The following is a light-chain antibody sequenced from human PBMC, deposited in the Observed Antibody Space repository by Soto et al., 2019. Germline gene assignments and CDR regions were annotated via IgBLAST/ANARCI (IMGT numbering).Light chain of an antibody. CDR1: QNIDLS. CDR2: AAS. Sequence: DIPMTQSPASLAASIGDRVTCTCLASQNIDLSLNWLQKKPGRATQLLIYAASSLHSGVPSRFSGSGSGTDFTFNISSLQPEDCATYFCQPAYRPPWTCGQGPKVDIK. CDR3: QPAYRPPWT. J-gene: IGKJ1*01. V-gene: IGKV1-39*01.